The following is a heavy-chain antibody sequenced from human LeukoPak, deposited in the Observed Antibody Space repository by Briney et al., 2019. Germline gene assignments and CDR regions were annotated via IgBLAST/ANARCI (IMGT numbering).Heavy chain of an antibody. CDR2: ITNDGSST. V-gene: IGHV3-74*01. D-gene: IGHD2-2*01. Sequence: GGSLRLSCAASGLTFSSHWVHWVRQAPGKGLVWVSRITNDGSSTTYADSVKGRFTISRDNAKNMLYLQVNSLRAEDTAVYYCARSGSTSYPPDYWGQGTLVTVSS. CDR3: ARSGSTSYPPDY. J-gene: IGHJ4*02. CDR1: GLTFSSHW.